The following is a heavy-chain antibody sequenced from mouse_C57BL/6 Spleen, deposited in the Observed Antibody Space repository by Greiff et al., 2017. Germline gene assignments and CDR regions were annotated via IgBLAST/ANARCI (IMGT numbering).Heavy chain of an antibody. J-gene: IGHJ4*01. CDR1: GYTFTSYW. Sequence: VHVKQSGPVLARPGASVKMSCKTSGYTFTSYWMHWVKQRPGQGLEWIGAIYPGNSDTSYNQKFKGKAKLTAVTSASTAYMELSSLTNEDSAVYYCTRGPYGNAMDYWGQGTSVTVSS. CDR3: TRGPYGNAMDY. CDR2: IYPGNSDT. V-gene: IGHV1-5*01. D-gene: IGHD2-1*01.